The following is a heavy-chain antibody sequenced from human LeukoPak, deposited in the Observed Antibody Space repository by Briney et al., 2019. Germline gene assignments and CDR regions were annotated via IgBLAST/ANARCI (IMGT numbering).Heavy chain of an antibody. CDR2: IKQDGSEK. CDR3: ARDHTVDGLVFDY. Sequence: GGSLRLSCAASGFTFSDFWMNWVRQAPGKGLEWVASIKQDGSEKYYVDSVKGRFSISRDDAKNSLHLQMNSLRAEDTAVYYCARDHTVDGLVFDYWGQGILVTVSS. J-gene: IGHJ4*02. D-gene: IGHD6-19*01. CDR1: GFTFSDFW. V-gene: IGHV3-7*01.